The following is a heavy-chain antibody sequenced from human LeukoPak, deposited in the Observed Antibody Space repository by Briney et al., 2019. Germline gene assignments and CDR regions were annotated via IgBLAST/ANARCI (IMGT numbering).Heavy chain of an antibody. CDR2: ISSSSSTI. CDR3: AREGPYYGSGSYRGDV. D-gene: IGHD3-10*01. V-gene: IGHV3-48*02. Sequence: GGSLRLSCAASGFTFSSYSMNWVRQAPGKGLEWVSYISSSSSTIYYADSVKGRFTISRDNAKNSPYLQMNSLRDEDTAVYYCAREGPYYGSGSYRGDVWGQGTTVTVSS. J-gene: IGHJ6*02. CDR1: GFTFSSYS.